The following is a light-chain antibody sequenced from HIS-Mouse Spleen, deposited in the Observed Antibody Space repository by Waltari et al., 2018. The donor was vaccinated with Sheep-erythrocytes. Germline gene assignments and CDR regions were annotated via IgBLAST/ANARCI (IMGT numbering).Light chain of an antibody. CDR3: QQFNNYPRT. CDR1: QGISSA. CDR2: AAS. Sequence: AIQLTQSPSSLSPSEGDKVTITCRASQGISSALAWYQQKPGKAPKLLIYAASSLESGVPSRFSGSGSGTDFTLTISSLQPEDFATYYCQQFNNYPRTFGQGTKVEIK. J-gene: IGKJ1*01. V-gene: IGKV1D-13*01.